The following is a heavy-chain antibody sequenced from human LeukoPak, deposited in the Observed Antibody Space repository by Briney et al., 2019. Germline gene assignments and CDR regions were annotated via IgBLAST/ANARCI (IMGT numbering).Heavy chain of an antibody. J-gene: IGHJ4*02. CDR3: AKGRRAPLVGTITKSWIDY. D-gene: IGHD1-7*01. Sequence: PGGSLRLSCAGSGFNVSTGYMNWVRQAPGKGLEWVSVMYSGGSTYYADSVKGRFTISRDNSKNTLYLQMNSLRAEDTAVYYCAKGRRAPLVGTITKSWIDYWGQGTLVTVSS. CDR1: GFNVSTGY. CDR2: MYSGGST. V-gene: IGHV3-53*01.